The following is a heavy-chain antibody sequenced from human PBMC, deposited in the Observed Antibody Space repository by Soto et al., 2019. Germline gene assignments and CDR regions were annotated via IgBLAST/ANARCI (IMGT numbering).Heavy chain of an antibody. V-gene: IGHV3-30*03. CDR2: ISYDGSNK. CDR3: ARQGMPHHNWFDP. D-gene: IGHD2-2*01. J-gene: IGHJ5*02. Sequence: QVQFVESGGGVVQPGRSLRLSCAASGFTFNNYGIHWVRQAPGKGLEWVAVISYDGSNKYYADSVEGRFTISRDSSKNTLYLQLDSLRAEDTAVYYCARQGMPHHNWFDPWGQGTLVTVSS. CDR1: GFTFNNYG.